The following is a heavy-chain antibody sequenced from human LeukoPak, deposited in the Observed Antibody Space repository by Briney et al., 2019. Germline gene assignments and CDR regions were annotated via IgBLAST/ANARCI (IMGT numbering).Heavy chain of an antibody. CDR3: ASSPYYYDSSGYYLSY. CDR2: ISAYNGNT. J-gene: IGHJ4*02. V-gene: IGHV1-18*01. Sequence: ASVKVSCKASGYTFTSYGISWVRQAPGQGLEWMGGISAYNGNTNYAQKLQGRVTMTTDTSTSTAYMELRSLRSDDTAVYYCASSPYYYDSSGYYLSYWGQGTLVTVSS. CDR1: GYTFTSYG. D-gene: IGHD3-22*01.